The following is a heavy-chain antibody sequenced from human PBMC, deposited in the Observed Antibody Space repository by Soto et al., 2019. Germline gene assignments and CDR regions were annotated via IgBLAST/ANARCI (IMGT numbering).Heavy chain of an antibody. CDR2: TYYNGNA. CDR1: GGSIDRSNYY. Sequence: SETLSLTCNVSGGSIDRSNYYWDWLRQPPGKGLEWIGTTYYNGNAYYNPSLRNQVSMSVDTSKNQLSLKLISVTAADTAVYYCARHFVAVVIKGWGYWGQGKLVTVSS. D-gene: IGHD3-10*01. V-gene: IGHV4-39*01. CDR3: ARHFVAVVIKGWGY. J-gene: IGHJ4*02.